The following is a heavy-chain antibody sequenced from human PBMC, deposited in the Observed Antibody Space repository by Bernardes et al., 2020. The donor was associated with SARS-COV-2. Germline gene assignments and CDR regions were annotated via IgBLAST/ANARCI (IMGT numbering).Heavy chain of an antibody. D-gene: IGHD3-3*01. CDR2: ISGSGGST. CDR1: GFTFSSYG. J-gene: IGHJ6*02. V-gene: IGHV3-23*01. Sequence: GGSLRLSCAASGFTFSSYGMHWVRQAPGKGLEWVAVISGSGGSTYYADSVKGRFTISRDNSKNTLYLQMNSLRAEDTAVYYCAKATPPYYDFWSGETYYYYGMDVWCQGTTVTVSS. CDR3: AKATPPYYDFWSGETYYYYGMDV.